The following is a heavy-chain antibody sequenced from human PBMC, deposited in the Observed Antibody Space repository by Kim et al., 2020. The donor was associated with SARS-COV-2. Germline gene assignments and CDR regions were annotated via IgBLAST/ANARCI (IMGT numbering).Heavy chain of an antibody. CDR1: GITSSNFG. CDR3: ARTSWFLNGRDWF. CDR2: ISADGRDI. J-gene: IGHJ5*01. V-gene: IGHV3-23*01. D-gene: IGHD3-10*01. Sequence: GGSLRLSCAASGITSSNFGMSWVRQAPGEGLEWVSGISADGRDISYADSVKGRFAISRDNSVSLVYLRMNTLGAEDTALYYCARTSWFLNGRDWF.